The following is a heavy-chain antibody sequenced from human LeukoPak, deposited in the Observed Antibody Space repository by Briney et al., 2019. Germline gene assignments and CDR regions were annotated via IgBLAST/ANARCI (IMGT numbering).Heavy chain of an antibody. J-gene: IGHJ4*02. CDR2: IYYSGST. CDR3: ARGYYDILTDSYYFDY. CDR1: GGSISSYY. V-gene: IGHV4-59*01. D-gene: IGHD3-9*01. Sequence: SETLSLTCTVSGGSISSYYWSWIRQPPGRGLEWIGYIYYSGSTNYNPSLKSRVTISVGTSKNQFSLKLSSVTAADTAVYYCARGYYDILTDSYYFDYWGQGTLVTVSS.